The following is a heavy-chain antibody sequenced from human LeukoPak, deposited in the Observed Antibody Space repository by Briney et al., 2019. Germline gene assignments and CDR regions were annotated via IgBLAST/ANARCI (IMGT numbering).Heavy chain of an antibody. Sequence: SVKVSCKASGGTFSSYAISWARQAPGQGLEWMGRIIPIFGTANYAQKFQGRVTITTDESTSTAYMELSSLRSEDTAVYYCARGGTHYYDSSGYYSIFDYWGQETLVTVSS. CDR2: IIPIFGTA. CDR1: GGTFSSYA. J-gene: IGHJ4*02. V-gene: IGHV1-69*05. D-gene: IGHD3-22*01. CDR3: ARGGTHYYDSSGYYSIFDY.